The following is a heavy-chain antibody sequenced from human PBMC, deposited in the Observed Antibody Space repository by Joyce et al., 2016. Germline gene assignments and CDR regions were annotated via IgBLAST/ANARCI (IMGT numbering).Heavy chain of an antibody. CDR2: IYPGDCST. V-gene: IGHV5-51*01. D-gene: IGHD3-16*02. CDR3: ARVETFGVIIVIPEYYFDY. J-gene: IGHJ4*02. CDR1: GYNFITHW. Sequence: EVQLVQSGAEVKKPGESLKISCKGSGYNFITHWIGWVRHMSGKGPELMGIIYPGDCSTRDSPCFKGQITISADKSISNAYLEWGILRASDTAMYYCARVETFGVIIVIPEYYFDYWGQGTLVSVSS.